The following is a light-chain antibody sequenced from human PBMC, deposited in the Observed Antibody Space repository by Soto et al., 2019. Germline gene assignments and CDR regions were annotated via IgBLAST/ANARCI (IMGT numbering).Light chain of an antibody. Sequence: QSVLTQPASVSRSDGGSLTITCTGTSSDVGGYNYVSWYQHHPGKAPKLMIYDVSNRPSGVSNRFSGSKSGHTASLTISGLQPEDEAEYYCSSYTTSKTRRIVVGTGTKVPVL. CDR2: DVS. CDR3: SSYTTSKTRRIV. CDR1: SSDVGGYNY. V-gene: IGLV2-14*03. J-gene: IGLJ1*01.